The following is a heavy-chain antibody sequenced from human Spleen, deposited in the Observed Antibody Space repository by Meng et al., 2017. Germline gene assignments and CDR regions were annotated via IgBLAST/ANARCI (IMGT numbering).Heavy chain of an antibody. CDR2: IYHSGGT. CDR1: GESITCGGYY. CDR3: ARANLVRGIIDT. V-gene: IGHV4-31*02. Sequence: QVHLHHAGPVLVPPLQTPALTWTVPGESITCGGYYCGCIRQYPGKGLEWLGYIYHSGGTYYNPSLKSRVSISLAMSENQFSLKLTSVTAAETAVFYCARANLVRGIIDTWGQGTLVTVSS. D-gene: IGHD3-10*01. J-gene: IGHJ5*02.